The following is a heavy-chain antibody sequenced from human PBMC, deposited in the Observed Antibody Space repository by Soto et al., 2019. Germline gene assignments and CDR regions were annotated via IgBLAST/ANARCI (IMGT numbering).Heavy chain of an antibody. CDR3: TRDPVDYDSSGYYLYGMDV. Sequence: SLKVSCKASGYTLTSYYMHWVRQAPGQGLEWMGIINPSGGSTSYAQKFQGRVTMTRDTSTSTVYMELSSLRSEDTAVYYCTRDPVDYDSSGYYLYGMDVWGQGTTVTAP. J-gene: IGHJ6*02. CDR2: INPSGGST. V-gene: IGHV1-46*01. D-gene: IGHD3-22*01. CDR1: GYTLTSYY.